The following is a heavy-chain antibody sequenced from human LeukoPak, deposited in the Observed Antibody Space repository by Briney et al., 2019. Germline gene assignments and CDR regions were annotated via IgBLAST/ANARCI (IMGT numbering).Heavy chain of an antibody. CDR1: GYTFSHYA. V-gene: IGHV7-4-1*02. D-gene: IGHD3-9*01. Sequence: ASMKVSCKASGYTFSHYAMNWVRQAPGQGPQWMGWINTDTGNPTYAHDFIGRYVFSLDSSVSTAYLEISSLKSEDTAVYYCARDSRGAGTGLDRWGQGTLVTVSS. CDR2: INTDTGNP. CDR3: ARDSRGAGTGLDR. J-gene: IGHJ4*02.